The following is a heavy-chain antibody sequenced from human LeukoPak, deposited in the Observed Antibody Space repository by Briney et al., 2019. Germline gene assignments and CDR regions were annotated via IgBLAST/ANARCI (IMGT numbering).Heavy chain of an antibody. V-gene: IGHV3-48*03. J-gene: IGHJ4*02. CDR2: LSSSGSAF. CDR3: ARRRDSGSLQHFDY. CDR1: GFTFRSYE. Sequence: GGSLRLSCEDSGFTFRSYEMNWVRQAPGKGLEWIAYLSSSGSAFSYADSVKGRFTIARDNAKNSLYLQMNILRAEDTAVYYCARRRDSGSLQHFDYWGQGTLVTVSS. D-gene: IGHD1-26*01.